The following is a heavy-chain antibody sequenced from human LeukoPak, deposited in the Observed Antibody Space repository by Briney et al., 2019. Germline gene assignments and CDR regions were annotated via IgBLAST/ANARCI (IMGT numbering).Heavy chain of an antibody. CDR1: GGSISSYY. CDR2: IYYSGST. D-gene: IGHD6-19*01. Sequence: SETLSLTCTVSGGSISSYYWSWIRQPPGKGLEGIGYIYYSGSTNYNPSLKSRVTISVDTSKNQFSLKLSSVTAADTAVYYCASLSGWGPLGYYGMDVWGQGTTVTVSS. V-gene: IGHV4-59*08. J-gene: IGHJ6*02. CDR3: ASLSGWGPLGYYGMDV.